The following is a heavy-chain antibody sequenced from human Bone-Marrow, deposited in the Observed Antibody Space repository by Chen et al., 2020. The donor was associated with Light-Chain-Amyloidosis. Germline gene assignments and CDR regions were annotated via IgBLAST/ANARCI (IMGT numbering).Heavy chain of an antibody. CDR3: ARGRCYGSGSYYIFDY. Sequence: QVQLVQSGAEVKKPGASVKASCKASGYTFTNYALHWVRQAPGQRLEWMGWSNAGNGDTKYSQKFQGRVNFNRDTSASIAYMGLSSLRSEDTAVYYCARGRCYGSGSYYIFDYWGQGTLVTVSS. J-gene: IGHJ4*02. CDR2: SNAGNGDT. V-gene: IGHV1-3*01. D-gene: IGHD3-10*01. CDR1: GYTFTNYA.